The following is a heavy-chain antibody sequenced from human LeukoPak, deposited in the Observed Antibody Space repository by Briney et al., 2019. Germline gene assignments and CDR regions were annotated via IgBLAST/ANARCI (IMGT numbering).Heavy chain of an antibody. CDR2: IYHSGST. D-gene: IGHD3-22*01. CDR3: ARVFRTYYYDSSGRGADY. CDR1: GYSISSGYY. J-gene: IGHJ4*02. Sequence: ASETLSLTCTVSGYSISSGYYWSWIRQPPGKGLEWIGSIYHSGSTYYNPSLKSRVTISVDTSKNQFSLKLSSVTAADTAVYYCARVFRTYYYDSSGRGADYWGQGTLVTVSS. V-gene: IGHV4-38-2*02.